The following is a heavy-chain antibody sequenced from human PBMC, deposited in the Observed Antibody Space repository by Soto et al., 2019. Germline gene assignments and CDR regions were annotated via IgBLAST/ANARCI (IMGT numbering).Heavy chain of an antibody. D-gene: IGHD5-12*01. V-gene: IGHV1-18*01. CDR3: AREGVAPYYYYGMDV. CDR2: ISTYNGDT. J-gene: IGHJ6*02. Sequence: QVQLVQSGAEVKKPGASVKVSCKASGYTFTRSGISWVRQAPGQGLEGMGWISTYNGDTNYAQTFQGRDTMTTDTSTSTVHMEVRSLRSDDTAVYYCAREGVAPYYYYGMDVWGQGTPVTVSS. CDR1: GYTFTRSG.